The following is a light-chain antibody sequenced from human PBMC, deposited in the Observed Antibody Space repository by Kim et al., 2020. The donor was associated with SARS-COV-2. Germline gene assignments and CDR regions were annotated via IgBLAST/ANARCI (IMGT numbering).Light chain of an antibody. Sequence: QRVTISCTGSSSNIGSHYDVHWYQQLPGTAPKLLIYSNDNRPSGVPDRFSGSKSATSASLVITGLQAEDEGDYYCQSYDSSLSGWMFGGGTQLTVL. J-gene: IGLJ3*02. V-gene: IGLV1-40*01. CDR3: QSYDSSLSGWM. CDR2: SND. CDR1: SSNIGSHYD.